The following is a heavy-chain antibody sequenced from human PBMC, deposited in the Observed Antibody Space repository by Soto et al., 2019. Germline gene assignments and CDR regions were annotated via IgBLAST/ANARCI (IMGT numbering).Heavy chain of an antibody. D-gene: IGHD3-22*01. CDR3: AKDTYYYDSSGYYEVDY. Sequence: QVQLVESGGGVVQPGRSLRLSCAASGFTFSSYGMHWVRQAPGKGLEWVAVISYDGSNKYYADSVKGRFTISRDNSKNTLYLQMNSLRAEDTAVYYCAKDTYYYDSSGYYEVDYWGQGTLVTVSS. CDR1: GFTFSSYG. J-gene: IGHJ4*02. CDR2: ISYDGSNK. V-gene: IGHV3-30*18.